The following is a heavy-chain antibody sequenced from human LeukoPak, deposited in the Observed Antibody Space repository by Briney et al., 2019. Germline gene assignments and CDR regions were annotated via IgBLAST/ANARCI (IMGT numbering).Heavy chain of an antibody. CDR1: GYTFTDYY. Sequence: ASVKVSCKASGYTFTDYYMHWVRQAPGQGPEWMGWINPNSGGTSYAQKFQGRVTMTRDTSISTAYMELSSLRSDDTAVYFCARVGTSWYMEYWSDPWGQGTLVTVSS. V-gene: IGHV1-2*02. J-gene: IGHJ5*02. CDR2: INPNSGGT. D-gene: IGHD6-13*01. CDR3: ARVGTSWYMEYWSDP.